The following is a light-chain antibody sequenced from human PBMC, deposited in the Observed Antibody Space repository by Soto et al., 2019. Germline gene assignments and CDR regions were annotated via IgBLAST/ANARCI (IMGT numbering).Light chain of an antibody. Sequence: DIQMTQSPSSLSASVGDRVTVTFQASQNINNYLNWYQQKPGRAPKLLIYDASNLGAGVPSRLRGSGSGTDFTFTISRLQPEDIATYYCQQYENLPTFGQGTRLEIK. J-gene: IGKJ5*01. V-gene: IGKV1-33*01. CDR3: QQYENLPT. CDR1: QNINNY. CDR2: DAS.